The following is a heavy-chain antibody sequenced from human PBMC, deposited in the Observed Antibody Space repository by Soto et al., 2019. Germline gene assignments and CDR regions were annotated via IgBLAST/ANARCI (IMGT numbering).Heavy chain of an antibody. J-gene: IGHJ6*03. CDR3: ARARAYYYYYYMDV. V-gene: IGHV4-34*01. CDR1: GGSFSGYY. Sequence: TSETLSLTCAVYGGSFSGYYWSWIRQPPGKGLEWIGEINHSGSTNYNPSLKSRVTISVDTSKNQFSLKLSSVTAADTAVYYCARARAYYYYYYMDVWGKGTTVTVSS. CDR2: INHSGST.